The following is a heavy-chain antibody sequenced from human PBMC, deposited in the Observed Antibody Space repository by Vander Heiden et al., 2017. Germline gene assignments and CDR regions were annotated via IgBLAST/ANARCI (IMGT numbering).Heavy chain of an antibody. CDR2: IYYTGTS. Sequence: QLHLQESGPGLVKPSETLSLTCTVSGASIASSGYFWGWIRQPPGKGLEWIGSIYYTGTSYYSPSLQTRLSMSVDTSKNQFSLNLSSVTAADTAVFYCVRGRKTYYFVDWGQGILVTVSS. CDR3: VRGRKTYYFVD. J-gene: IGHJ4*02. D-gene: IGHD3-10*02. V-gene: IGHV4-39*01. CDR1: GASIASSGYF.